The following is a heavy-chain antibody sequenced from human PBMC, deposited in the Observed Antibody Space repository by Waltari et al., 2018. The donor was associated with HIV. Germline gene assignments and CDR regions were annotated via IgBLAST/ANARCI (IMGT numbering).Heavy chain of an antibody. CDR1: GASFSGYY. J-gene: IGHJ4*02. CDR2: INHRGST. V-gene: IGHV4-34*01. CDR3: ARGSIVLVPAATNYFDY. Sequence: QVQLPQWGAGLLKPSETLSLTCAVYGASFSGYYWTWIRQPPGKGLEWIGEINHRGSTNYNPSLKSRVTISVDTSKNQFSLKLSSVTAADTAVYYCARGSIVLVPAATNYFDYWGQGTLVTVSS. D-gene: IGHD2-2*01.